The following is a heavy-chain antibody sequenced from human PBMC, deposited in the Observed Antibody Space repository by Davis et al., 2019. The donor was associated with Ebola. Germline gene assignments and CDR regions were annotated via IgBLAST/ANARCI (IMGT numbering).Heavy chain of an antibody. D-gene: IGHD5-24*01. V-gene: IGHV4-59*01. CDR1: GGSFSSYY. CDR3: ARDLGMATITEDY. J-gene: IGHJ4*02. CDR2: IYYSGST. Sequence: MPSETLSLTCAVYGGSFSSYYWSWIRQPPGKGLEWIGYIYYSGSTNYNPSLKSRVTISVDTSKNQFSLKLSSVTAEDTAVYYCARDLGMATITEDYWGQGTLVTVSS.